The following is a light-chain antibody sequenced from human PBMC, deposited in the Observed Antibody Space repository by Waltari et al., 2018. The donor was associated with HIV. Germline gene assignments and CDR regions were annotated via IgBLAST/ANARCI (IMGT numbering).Light chain of an antibody. CDR2: RND. J-gene: IGLJ1*01. V-gene: IGLV1-47*01. CDR1: SSNIGSNY. Sequence: QSVLTQPPSASGTPGQRVTISCSGGSSNIGSNYVFWYQLLPGTAPKLLVYRNDQRPSGVPDGRAGSKSGTSASLAISGLRSEDEADYYCAAWDDSLSGYVFGTGTKVTVL. CDR3: AAWDDSLSGYV.